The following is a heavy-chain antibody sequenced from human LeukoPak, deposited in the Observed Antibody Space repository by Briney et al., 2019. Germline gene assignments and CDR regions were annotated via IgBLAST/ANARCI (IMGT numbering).Heavy chain of an antibody. Sequence: SETLSLTCAASGGSISSSNWWSWVRQPPGKGLEWIGEIYHSGGTNYNPSLKSRVTISVDKSKNQFSLKLSSVTAADTAVYYCATSRDRSCSGGSCYHHWFDPWGQGTLVTVSS. CDR2: IYHSGGT. V-gene: IGHV4-4*02. D-gene: IGHD2-15*01. CDR3: ATSRDRSCSGGSCYHHWFDP. J-gene: IGHJ5*02. CDR1: GGSISSSNW.